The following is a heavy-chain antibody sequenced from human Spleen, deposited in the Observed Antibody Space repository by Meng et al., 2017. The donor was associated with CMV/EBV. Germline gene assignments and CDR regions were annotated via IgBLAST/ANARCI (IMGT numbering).Heavy chain of an antibody. Sequence: SQTLSLTCDISGDSVSSNSATWNWLRQSPSRGLEWLGRTYYRSTWTRDYAISVRSRITINPDTSKNQFSLQLNSLTPEDTAIYFCAKARNYDCTGTSCPLCDWGQGTLVTVSS. J-gene: IGHJ4*02. D-gene: IGHD2-2*01. CDR1: GDSVSSNSAT. CDR3: AKARNYDCTGTSCPLCD. CDR2: TYYRSTWTR. V-gene: IGHV6-1*01.